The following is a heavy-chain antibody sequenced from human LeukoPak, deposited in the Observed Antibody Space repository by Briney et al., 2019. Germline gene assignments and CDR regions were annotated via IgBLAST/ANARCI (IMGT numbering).Heavy chain of an antibody. Sequence: PSETLSLTCTVSGGPISSTGYYWGWIRQPPGKGLEWNGRIYYRGSTYYNPDLKSRDTISVGPYKNLFSLKLSAVTAPDRAVYYCARHPYQLLWLSWPDPGGQGTLVTVSS. J-gene: IGHJ5*02. D-gene: IGHD2-2*01. V-gene: IGHV4-39*01. CDR3: ARHPYQLLWLSWPDP. CDR1: GGPISSTGYY. CDR2: IYYRGST.